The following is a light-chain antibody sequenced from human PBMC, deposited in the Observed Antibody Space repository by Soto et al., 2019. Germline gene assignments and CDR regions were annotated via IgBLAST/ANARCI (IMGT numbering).Light chain of an antibody. CDR2: GAS. CDR1: QNLSRYF. V-gene: IGKV3-20*01. Sequence: ERVMTQSPATLSVSPGERATLSSRASQNLSRYFLAWYQHKPGQAPRLLISGASRRATGIPDRFSGAGSGTDFTLTISRLEPEDFALYYCQQHDILPITFGQGTRLEIK. J-gene: IGKJ5*01. CDR3: QQHDILPIT.